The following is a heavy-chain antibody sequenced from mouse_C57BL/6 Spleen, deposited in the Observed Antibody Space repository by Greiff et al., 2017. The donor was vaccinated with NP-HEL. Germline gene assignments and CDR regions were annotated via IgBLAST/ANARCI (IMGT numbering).Heavy chain of an antibody. CDR1: GYAFSSSW. CDR2: IYPGDGDT. J-gene: IGHJ3*01. CDR3: SRPAQATWFAD. Sequence: QVQLKESGPELVKPGASVKISCKASGYAFSSSWMNWVKQRPGKGLEWIGRIYPGDGDTNYNGKFKGKATLTADKSSSTAYMQLSSLTSEDSAVYSCSRPAQATWFADWGQGTLVTVSA. D-gene: IGHD3-2*02. V-gene: IGHV1-82*01.